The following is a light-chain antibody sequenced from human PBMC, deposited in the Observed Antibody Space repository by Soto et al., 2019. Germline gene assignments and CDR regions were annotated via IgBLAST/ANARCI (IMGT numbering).Light chain of an antibody. V-gene: IGKV3-15*01. CDR2: GAS. CDR1: QSVSSN. CDR3: QQYNTWRT. J-gene: IGKJ2*02. Sequence: EIVMTQSPATLSVSPGERATLSCRASQSVSSNLGWYQQKPGHAPRLLIYGASTRATGIPARFSGSGSGTEFTLTISILPSEDFAVYYCQQYNTWRTFGQGTKLEIK.